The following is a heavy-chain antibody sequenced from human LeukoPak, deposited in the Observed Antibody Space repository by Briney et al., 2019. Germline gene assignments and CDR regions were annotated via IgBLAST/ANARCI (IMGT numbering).Heavy chain of an antibody. V-gene: IGHV3-30-3*01. Sequence: GGSLRLSCAASGFTFSSYAMHWVRQAPGKGLEWVAVISYDGSNKYYADSVKGRFTISRDNSKNTLYLQMNSLRAEDTAAYYCARDSTTVVKHFDYWGQGTLVTVSS. D-gene: IGHD4-23*01. CDR1: GFTFSSYA. CDR2: ISYDGSNK. CDR3: ARDSTTVVKHFDY. J-gene: IGHJ4*02.